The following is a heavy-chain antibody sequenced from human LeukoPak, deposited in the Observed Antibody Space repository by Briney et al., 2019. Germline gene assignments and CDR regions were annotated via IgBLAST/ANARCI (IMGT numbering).Heavy chain of an antibody. V-gene: IGHV3-11*01. Sequence: GGSLRFSCAASGFTFSDYYMSWIRQAPGKGLEWVSYISSSGSTIYYADSVKGRFTISRDNAKNSLYLQMNSLRAEDTAVYYCARGRTRSASYFDYWGQGTLVTVSS. CDR2: ISSSGSTI. D-gene: IGHD3/OR15-3a*01. CDR3: ARGRTRSASYFDY. CDR1: GFTFSDYY. J-gene: IGHJ4*02.